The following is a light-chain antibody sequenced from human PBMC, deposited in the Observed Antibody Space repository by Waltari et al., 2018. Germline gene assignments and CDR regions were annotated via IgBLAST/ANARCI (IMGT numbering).Light chain of an antibody. CDR2: EVS. CDR3: MQSTQLPLA. Sequence: EIVMTTTPLSMFVTPGQPASISCRSTQSLLNIDGKTYLYWYVQKPGQPPQLLIHEVSSRFSGVPDRLSGSGSGTDFTLKISRVEAEDVGVYYCMQSTQLPLAFGQGTKVEIK. CDR1: QSLLNIDGKTY. V-gene: IGKV2D-29*01. J-gene: IGKJ1*01.